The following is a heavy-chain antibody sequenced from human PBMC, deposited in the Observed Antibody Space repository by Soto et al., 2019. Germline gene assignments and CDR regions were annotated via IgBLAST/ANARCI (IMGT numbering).Heavy chain of an antibody. CDR3: ARARQLVDYSYGMDV. CDR1: GYTFTGYY. Sequence: QVQLVQSGAEVKKPGASVKVSCKASGYTFTGYYMHWVRQAPGQGLEWMGWINPNSGGTNYAQKFQCWVTKTRDTSSSTAYMELSRLRSDDTAVYYCARARQLVDYSYGMDVWGQGTTVTVSS. D-gene: IGHD6-6*01. CDR2: INPNSGGT. J-gene: IGHJ6*02. V-gene: IGHV1-2*04.